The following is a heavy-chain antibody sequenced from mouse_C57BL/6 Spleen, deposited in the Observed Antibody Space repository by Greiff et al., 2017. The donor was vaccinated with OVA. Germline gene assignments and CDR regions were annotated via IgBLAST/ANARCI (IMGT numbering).Heavy chain of an antibody. CDR1: GYSITSGYY. Sequence: VQLKESGPGLVKPSQSLSLTCSVTGYSITSGYYWNWIRQFPGNKLEWMGYISYDGSNNYNPSLKNRISITRDTSKNQFFLKLNSVTTEDTATYYCARIDYSYYAMDYWGQGTSVTVSS. J-gene: IGHJ4*01. CDR3: ARIDYSYYAMDY. V-gene: IGHV3-6*01. CDR2: ISYDGSN. D-gene: IGHD2-4*01.